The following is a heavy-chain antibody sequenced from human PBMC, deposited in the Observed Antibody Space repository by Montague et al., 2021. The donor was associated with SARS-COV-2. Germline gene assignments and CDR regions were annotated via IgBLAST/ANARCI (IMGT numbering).Heavy chain of an antibody. J-gene: IGHJ4*02. CDR2: INQSGST. CDR1: GGSFSGYY. CDR3: ARVAGGYYHDSSAYFDY. D-gene: IGHD3-22*01. V-gene: IGHV4-34*01. Sequence: SETLSLTCAVYGGSFSGYYWSWIRQPPGKGLEWIGEINQSGSTNYNPSLKSRVTLSVDPSKKQFSLKLSSLTAADTAVYYCARVAGGYYHDSSAYFDYWGQGSLVTVSS.